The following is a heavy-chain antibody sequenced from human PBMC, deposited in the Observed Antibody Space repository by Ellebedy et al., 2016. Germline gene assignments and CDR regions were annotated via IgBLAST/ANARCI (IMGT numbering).Heavy chain of an antibody. CDR3: ASPTVDTAMVS. CDR2: IIPILGIA. J-gene: IGHJ4*02. V-gene: IGHV1-69*04. CDR1: GGTFSSYA. Sequence: KISCKASGGTFSSYAISWVRQAPGQGLEWMGRIIPILGIANYAQKFQGRVTITADKSTSTAYMELSSLRSEDTAVYYCASPTVDTAMVSWGQGTLVTVSS. D-gene: IGHD5-18*01.